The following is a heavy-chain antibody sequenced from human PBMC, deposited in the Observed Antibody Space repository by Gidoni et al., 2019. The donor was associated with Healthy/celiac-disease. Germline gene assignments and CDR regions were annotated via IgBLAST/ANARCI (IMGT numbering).Heavy chain of an antibody. CDR1: GGAISSGGYY. J-gene: IGHJ5*02. CDR3: ARGPEWLRFPT. CDR2: IYYSGST. V-gene: IGHV4-31*03. D-gene: IGHD5-12*01. Sequence: QVQLQESGPGLVQPSQTLSLTCTVSGGAISSGGYYWSWIRQHPGKGLEWIGYIYYSGSTYYNPSLKSRVTRSVDTSKNQFSLKLSSVTAADTAVYYCARGPEWLRFPTWGQGTLVTVSS.